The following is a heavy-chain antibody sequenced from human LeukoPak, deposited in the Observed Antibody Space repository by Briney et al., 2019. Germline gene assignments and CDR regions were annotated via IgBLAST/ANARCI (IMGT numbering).Heavy chain of an antibody. CDR3: ARDQRGIAAAGTGLGF. D-gene: IGHD6-13*01. V-gene: IGHV4-4*07. CDR1: GGSFSGYY. Sequence: SETLSLTCAVYGGSFSGYYWSWIRQPPGKGLEWIGRIYTSGSTNYNPSLKSRVTMSVDKSKNQFSLKLSSVTAADTAVYYCARDQRGIAAAGTGLGFWGQGTLVTVSS. J-gene: IGHJ4*02. CDR2: IYTSGST.